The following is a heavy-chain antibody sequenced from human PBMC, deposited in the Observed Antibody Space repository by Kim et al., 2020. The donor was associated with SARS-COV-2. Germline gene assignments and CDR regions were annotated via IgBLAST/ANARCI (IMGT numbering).Heavy chain of an antibody. CDR3: TSIFEY. J-gene: IGHJ4*02. CDR2: DGGSG. D-gene: IGHD3-3*02. V-gene: IGHV3-74*01. Sequence: DGGSGYYADSVKGRFTTSRDNANNMVYLQMNSLRVDDTAIYYCTSIFEYWGQGALVTVSS.